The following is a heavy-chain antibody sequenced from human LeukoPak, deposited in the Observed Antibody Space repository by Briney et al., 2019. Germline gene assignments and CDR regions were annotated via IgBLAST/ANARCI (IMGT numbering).Heavy chain of an antibody. D-gene: IGHD5-24*01. V-gene: IGHV4-59*08. CDR3: ARRMATVTDAFDI. J-gene: IGHJ3*02. CDR2: VFHSGTT. CDR1: GDSLTSNF. Sequence: SETLSLTCNVSGDSLTSNFWSWIRQTPGRGLEWIGYVFHSGTTNYRPSLKSRVTISLDTSQKQIYLRLASVTAADTALYYCARRMATVTDAFDIWGRGTMVSVSS.